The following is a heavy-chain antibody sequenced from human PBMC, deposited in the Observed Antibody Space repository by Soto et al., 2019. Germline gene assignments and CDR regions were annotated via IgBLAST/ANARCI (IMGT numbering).Heavy chain of an antibody. CDR2: IKQDGSEK. D-gene: IGHD3-16*01. CDR3: ARDPGAEIWY. J-gene: IGHJ4*02. CDR1: GFTFISYW. Sequence: GGSLRLSCAASGFTFISYWMSWVRQAPGKGLEWVANIKQDGSEKYYVDSVKGRFTISRDNAKNSLYLQMNSLRAEDTAVYYCARDPGAEIWYWGQGTLVTVSS. V-gene: IGHV3-7*03.